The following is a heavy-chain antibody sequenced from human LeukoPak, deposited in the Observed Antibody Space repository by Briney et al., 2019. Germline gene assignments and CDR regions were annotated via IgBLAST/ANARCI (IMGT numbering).Heavy chain of an antibody. CDR2: INHSGST. D-gene: IGHD3-3*01. CDR1: GGSFSGYY. CDR3: ARTASVEWLPDDY. J-gene: IGHJ4*02. Sequence: SETVSLTCAVYGGSFSGYYWRWIRQPPGKGPEWIGEINHSGSTNYNPSLKSRVTISVDTSKNQYSRKRSALTAADTAVYYCARTASVEWLPDDYWGQGTLVTVSS. V-gene: IGHV4-34*01.